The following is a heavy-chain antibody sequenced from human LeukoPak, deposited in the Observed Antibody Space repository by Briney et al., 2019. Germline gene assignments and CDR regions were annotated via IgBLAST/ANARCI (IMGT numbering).Heavy chain of an antibody. V-gene: IGHV1-69*13. CDR3: AREDDYGGNWFDP. D-gene: IGHD4-23*01. J-gene: IGHJ5*02. CDR1: GGTFSSYA. Sequence: SMKVSCKASGGTFSSYAISWVRQAPGQGLEWMGGIIPIFGTANYAQKFQGRVTITADESTSTAYMELSSLRSEDTAVYYCAREDDYGGNWFDPWGQGILVTVSS. CDR2: IIPIFGTA.